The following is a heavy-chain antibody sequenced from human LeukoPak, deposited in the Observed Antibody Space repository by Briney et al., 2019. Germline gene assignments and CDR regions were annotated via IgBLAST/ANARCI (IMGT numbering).Heavy chain of an antibody. CDR2: ISSYGDST. J-gene: IGHJ6*02. CDR3: ARGNRGNYYYGMDV. V-gene: IGHV3-64*02. Sequence: GGSLRLSCAASGFTFSSYAMRWVRQAPGKGLEYVSAISSYGDSTYYADSVKGRCTISRDNSKNTLYLQMGSLRAEDMAVYYCARGNRGNYYYGMDVWGQGTTVTVSS. CDR1: GFTFSSYA.